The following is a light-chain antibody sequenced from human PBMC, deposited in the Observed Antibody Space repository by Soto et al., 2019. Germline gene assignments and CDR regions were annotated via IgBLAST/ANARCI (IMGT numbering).Light chain of an antibody. CDR3: QQYGSSLYT. J-gene: IGKJ2*01. V-gene: IGKV3-20*01. CDR2: GAS. CDR1: QSVSGSF. Sequence: EIVLTQSPGTLSLSPGERATLSCRASQSVSGSFLAWYQQKPGQAPRLLLYGASSRATGIPDRFSGSGSGADFTLTISGLEPEDSAVYYCQQYGSSLYTFGQGTKLEIK.